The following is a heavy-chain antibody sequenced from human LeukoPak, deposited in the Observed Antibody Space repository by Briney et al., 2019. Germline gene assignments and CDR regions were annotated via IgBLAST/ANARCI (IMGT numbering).Heavy chain of an antibody. D-gene: IGHD6-13*01. CDR3: ATGYSSSYDY. J-gene: IGHJ4*02. CDR1: GFTFSGNY. CDR2: IYSGGSS. V-gene: IGHV3-66*01. Sequence: GGSLRLSCAASGFTFSGNYMSWVRQAPGKGLEWVSVIYSGGSSYHADSVKGRFTISRDNSKNTLYLQMNSLRAEDTAVYYCATGYSSSYDYWGQGTLVTVSS.